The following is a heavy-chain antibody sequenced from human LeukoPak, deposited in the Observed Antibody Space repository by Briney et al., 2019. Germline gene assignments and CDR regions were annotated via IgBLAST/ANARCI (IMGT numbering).Heavy chain of an antibody. CDR3: AKDIRERGYAAF. Sequence: GGSLRLSCAASGFTFDDYAMHWVRQAPGKGLEWVSPISGDGYSTYYADSIKGRFTISRDNSRNSLYLQMHSLRSEDTALYYCAKDIRERGYAAFWGQGTLVIVSS. J-gene: IGHJ4*02. D-gene: IGHD3-22*01. CDR1: GFTFDDYA. CDR2: ISGDGYST. V-gene: IGHV3-43*02.